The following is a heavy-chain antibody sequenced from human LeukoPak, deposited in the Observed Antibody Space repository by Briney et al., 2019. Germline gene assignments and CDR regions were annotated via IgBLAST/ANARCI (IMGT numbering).Heavy chain of an antibody. CDR3: ATETIPHPTWAIEY. CDR2: ISGSGGST. J-gene: IGHJ4*02. CDR1: GFIFSNYA. Sequence: GGSLRLSCAASGFIFSNYAMSWVRQAPGKGLEWVSAISGSGGSTYYADSVKGRFTISRDNSKNTLYLQMNSLRAEDTAVYYCATETIPHPTWAIEYWGQGTLVTVSS. D-gene: IGHD7-27*01. V-gene: IGHV3-23*01.